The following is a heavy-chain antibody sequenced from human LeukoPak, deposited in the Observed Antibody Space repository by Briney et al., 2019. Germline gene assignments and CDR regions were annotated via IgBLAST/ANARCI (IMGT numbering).Heavy chain of an antibody. V-gene: IGHV1-2*02. J-gene: IGHJ5*02. CDR2: INPNSGGT. Sequence: ASVKVSCKPSGYTFTGFYIHWVRQAPGQGLEWMGWINPNSGGTNYAEKFQGRVTMTRDTSISTAHMELSRLRSDDTAVYYCARPRYYYGSGSWFDPWGQGTLVTVSS. CDR3: ARPRYYYGSGSWFDP. D-gene: IGHD3-10*01. CDR1: GYTFTGFY.